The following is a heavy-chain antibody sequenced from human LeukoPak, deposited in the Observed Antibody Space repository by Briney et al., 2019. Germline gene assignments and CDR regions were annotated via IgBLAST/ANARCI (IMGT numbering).Heavy chain of an antibody. J-gene: IGHJ6*04. CDR3: LGYCSGGSCPTVDV. V-gene: IGHV3-21*01. CDR1: GFTFISYS. CDR2: ISSSSSDI. D-gene: IGHD2-15*01. Sequence: PGGSLRLSCAASGFTFISYSMNWVRQAPGKGLEWVSPISSSSSDIYYADSVKGRFTISRDNAKNSLSLQMNSLRAEDTAVYYCLGYCSGGSCPTVDVWGKGTTVTVSS.